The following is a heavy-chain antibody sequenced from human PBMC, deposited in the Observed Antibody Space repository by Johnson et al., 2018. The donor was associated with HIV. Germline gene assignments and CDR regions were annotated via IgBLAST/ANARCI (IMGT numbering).Heavy chain of an antibody. CDR1: GFTFDDYA. V-gene: IGHV3-9*01. CDR3: ASGAYSSSLTFDI. Sequence: VQLVESGGGVVQPGRSLRLSCAASGFTFDDYAMHWVRQAPGKGLEWVSGISWNSGSIGYADSVKGRFTISRENAKNSLYLQMNSLRVEDTAVYYCASGAYSSSLTFDIWGQGTMVTVSS. CDR2: ISWNSGSI. J-gene: IGHJ3*02. D-gene: IGHD6-6*01.